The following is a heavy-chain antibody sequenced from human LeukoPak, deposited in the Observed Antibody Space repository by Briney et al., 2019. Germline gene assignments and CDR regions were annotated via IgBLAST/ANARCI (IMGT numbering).Heavy chain of an antibody. CDR3: ARGRGIYDFWSGYFFDY. CDR2: IYYSGST. Sequence: SETLSLTCTVSGGSISSYYWSWIRQPPGKGLEWIGYIYYSGSTNYNPSLKSRVTISVDTSKNQFPLKLSSVTAADTAVYYCARGRGIYDFWSGYFFDYWGQGTLVTVSS. J-gene: IGHJ4*02. V-gene: IGHV4-59*12. CDR1: GGSISSYY. D-gene: IGHD3-3*01.